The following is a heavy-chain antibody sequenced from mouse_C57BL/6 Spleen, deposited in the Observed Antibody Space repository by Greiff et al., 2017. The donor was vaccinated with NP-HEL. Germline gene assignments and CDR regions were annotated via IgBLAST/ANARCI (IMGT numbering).Heavy chain of an antibody. CDR1: GYTFTSYW. D-gene: IGHD2-5*01. V-gene: IGHV1-55*01. CDR3: ARYSNWYFDV. CDR2: IYPGSGST. Sequence: QVQLQQPGAELVKPGASVKMSCKASGYTFTSYWITWVKQRPGQGLEWIGDIYPGSGSTNYHEKFKNKATLTVDTSSRTAYMQLSSLTSEDSAVYYCARYSNWYFDVWGTGTTVTVSS. J-gene: IGHJ1*03.